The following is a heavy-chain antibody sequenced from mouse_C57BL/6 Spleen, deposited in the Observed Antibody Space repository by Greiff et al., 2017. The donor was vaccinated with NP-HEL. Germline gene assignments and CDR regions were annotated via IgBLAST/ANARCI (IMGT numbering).Heavy chain of an antibody. CDR1: GFTFTDYY. D-gene: IGHD2-2*01. CDR2: IRNNANGYTT. J-gene: IGHJ3*01. V-gene: IGHV7-3*01. Sequence: EVKVVESGGGLVQPGGSLSLSCAASGFTFTDYYMSWVRQPQGKALEWLGFIRNNANGYTTEYSVYVKGRITISRDNSQSILYLQMNALRAEDSATYYCARAGTGYDEELAYWGQGTLVTVSA. CDR3: ARAGTGYDEELAY.